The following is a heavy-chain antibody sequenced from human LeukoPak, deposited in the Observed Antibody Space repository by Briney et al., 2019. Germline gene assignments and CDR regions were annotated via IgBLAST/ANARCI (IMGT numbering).Heavy chain of an antibody. V-gene: IGHV3-30*04. J-gene: IGHJ1*01. CDR2: ISYDGSNK. D-gene: IGHD2-15*01. CDR1: GFTFSSYA. Sequence: GRSLRLSCAASGFTFSSYAMRWVRQAPGKGLEWVAVISYDGSNKYYADSVKGRFTISRDNSKNTLYLQMNSLRAEDTAVYYCARPYCSGGSCWGYFQHWGQGTLVTVSS. CDR3: ARPYCSGGSCWGYFQH.